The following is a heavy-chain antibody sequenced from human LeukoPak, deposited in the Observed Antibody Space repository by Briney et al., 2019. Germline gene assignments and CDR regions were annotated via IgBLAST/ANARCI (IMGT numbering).Heavy chain of an antibody. D-gene: IGHD1-26*01. V-gene: IGHV1-2*02. CDR3: ARVGVEATATFDY. J-gene: IGHJ4*02. CDR2: INPNSGGT. CDR1: GYTFTSYY. Sequence: GASVKVSCKASGYTFTSYYLHWVRQAAGQGLEWMGWINPNSGGTNYAQKFQGRVTMTRDTSISTAYMELSSLRSDDTAVYFCARVGVEATATFDYWGQGTLVTVSS.